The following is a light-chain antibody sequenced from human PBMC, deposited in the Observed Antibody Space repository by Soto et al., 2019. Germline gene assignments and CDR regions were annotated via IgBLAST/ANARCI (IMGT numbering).Light chain of an antibody. CDR3: QQLNSYPIT. CDR1: QGISSY. V-gene: IGKV1-9*01. J-gene: IGKJ5*01. CDR2: AAS. Sequence: DLQLTQSPSFLSASVGDRVTITCRASQGISSYLAWYQQKPGKAPKLLIYAASTLQSGVPSRFSGSGSGTEFTLTISSLQPEDFATYCQQLNSYPITFGQGTRLEIK.